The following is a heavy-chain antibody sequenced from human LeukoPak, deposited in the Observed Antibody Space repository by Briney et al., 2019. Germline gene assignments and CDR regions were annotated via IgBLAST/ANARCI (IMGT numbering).Heavy chain of an antibody. CDR1: GYSFTSYW. J-gene: IGHJ5*02. D-gene: IGHD3-22*01. CDR2: IYPGDSDT. CDR3: ARRTRTGSYDSSGYYQRWFDP. Sequence: GESLKISCKGSGYSFTSYWIGWVRQMPGKGLEWMGIIYPGDSDTRYSPSFQGQVTISADKSISTAYLQWSSLKASDTAMYYCARRTRTGSYDSSGYYQRWFDPWGQGTLVTVSS. V-gene: IGHV5-51*01.